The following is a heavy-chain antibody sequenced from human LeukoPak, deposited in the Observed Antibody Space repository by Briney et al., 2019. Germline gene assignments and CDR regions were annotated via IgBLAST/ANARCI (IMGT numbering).Heavy chain of an antibody. J-gene: IGHJ4*02. CDR2: IYTSGSI. D-gene: IGHD2-15*01. CDR1: GGSISSGSYY. V-gene: IGHV4-61*02. CDR3: ARDCRLSGGSCYSNY. Sequence: SQTLSLTRTVSGGSISSGSYYWSWIRQPAGKGLEWIGRIYTSGSIKYNPSLESRVTISIDTSKNQFSLNLTSVTAADTAVYYCARDCRLSGGSCYSNYWGLGTLVTVSS.